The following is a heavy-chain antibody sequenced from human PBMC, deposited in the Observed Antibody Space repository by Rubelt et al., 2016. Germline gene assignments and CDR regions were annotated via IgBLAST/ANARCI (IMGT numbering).Heavy chain of an antibody. CDR3: ATVDSSSWYLGIWG. CDR1: GYTFSSYE. D-gene: IGHD6-13*01. J-gene: IGHJ4*02. CDR2: ISAYNGNT. V-gene: IGHV1-18*04. Sequence: QVQLVQSGAEVKTPGASVKVSCKASGYTFSSYEIHWVRQATGQGLEWMGWISAYNGNTNYAQKLQGRVTMTTDTSTSTAYMELRSLRSDDTAGYYCATVDSSSWYLGIWGWGQGTLVTVSS.